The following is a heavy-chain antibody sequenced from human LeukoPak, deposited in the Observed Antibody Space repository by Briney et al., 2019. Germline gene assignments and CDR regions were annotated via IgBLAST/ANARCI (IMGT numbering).Heavy chain of an antibody. J-gene: IGHJ3*02. CDR2: ISACNGNT. V-gene: IGHV1-18*01. CDR1: GYTFTSYG. CDR3: ARDSSGYWGDAFDI. D-gene: IGHD3-22*01. Sequence: ASVKVSCKASGYTFTSYGISWVRQAPGQGLEWMGWISACNGNTNYAQKLQGRVTMTTDTSTSTAYMELRSLRSDDTAVYYCARDSSGYWGDAFDIWGQGTMVTVSS.